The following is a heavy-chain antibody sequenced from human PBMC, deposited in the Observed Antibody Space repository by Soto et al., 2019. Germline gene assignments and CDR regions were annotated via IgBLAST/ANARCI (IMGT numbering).Heavy chain of an antibody. D-gene: IGHD3-22*01. V-gene: IGHV3-49*03. Sequence: GGSLRLSCTASGFTFGDAAMSRFRLAQGKGLAWGGFMRSKAYGGTTEYAASVKGRFTISRDDSKSIAYLQMNSLKTEDTAVYYCTREKGYDYYESSGYYTANAHLDYWGQGT. CDR3: TREKGYDYYESSGYYTANAHLDY. CDR1: GFTFGDAA. CDR2: MRSKAYGGTT. J-gene: IGHJ4*02.